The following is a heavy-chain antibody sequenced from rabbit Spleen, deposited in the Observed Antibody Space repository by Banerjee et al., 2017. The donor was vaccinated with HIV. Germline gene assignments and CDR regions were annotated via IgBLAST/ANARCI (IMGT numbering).Heavy chain of an antibody. CDR3: ARDLADVIGWNLDL. V-gene: IGHV1S45*01. J-gene: IGHJ4*01. CDR1: GFSCYYKCV. D-gene: IGHD1-1*01. CDR2: MNTVSGNA. Sequence: QEQLVESGGGLVQPEGSLTLTCTASGFSCYYKCVMCWVRQAPGKGLQWIGCMNTVSGNAVYATWAKGRFPISSASSTTVALRMTSLTAADTATYFCARDLADVIGWNLDLWGPGTLVT.